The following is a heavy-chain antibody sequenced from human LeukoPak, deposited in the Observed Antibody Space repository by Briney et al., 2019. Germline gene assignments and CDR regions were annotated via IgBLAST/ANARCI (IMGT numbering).Heavy chain of an antibody. D-gene: IGHD2-15*01. J-gene: IGHJ5*02. CDR1: GGSISSYY. Sequence: SETLSLTCTVSGGSISSYYWSWVRQPPGKGLEWVGYIYYSGSTNYNPSLKSRVTISVDTSKNQFSLKLSSVTAADTAVYYCAIEIVVVVAATSLYNWFDPWGQGTLVTVSS. CDR2: IYYSGST. V-gene: IGHV4-59*01. CDR3: AIEIVVVVAATSLYNWFDP.